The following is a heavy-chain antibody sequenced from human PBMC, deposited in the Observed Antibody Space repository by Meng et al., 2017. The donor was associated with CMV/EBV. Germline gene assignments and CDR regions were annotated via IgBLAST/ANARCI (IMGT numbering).Heavy chain of an antibody. CDR3: ARLRFYYGSGSYYKGIYFDY. Sequence: GESLKISCAASGFTFSDYYMSWIRQAPGKGLEWFSYISSSGSTIYYADSVKGRFTISRDNAKNSLYLQMNSLRAEDTAVYYCARLRFYYGSGSYYKGIYFDYWGQGTRVTVSS. J-gene: IGHJ4*02. V-gene: IGHV3-11*04. D-gene: IGHD3-10*01. CDR1: GFTFSDYY. CDR2: ISSSGSTI.